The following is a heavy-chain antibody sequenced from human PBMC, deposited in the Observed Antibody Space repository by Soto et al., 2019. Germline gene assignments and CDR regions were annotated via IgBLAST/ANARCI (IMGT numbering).Heavy chain of an antibody. V-gene: IGHV4-4*02. CDR1: GGSISTNQW. J-gene: IGHJ4*02. CDR3: ARLQPDTSGYYFEH. D-gene: IGHD3-3*01. Sequence: QVHLQESGPGLVKPSGTLSLTCAVSGGSISTNQWWNWVRQAPGKGLEWIGEIFHVGSTNYNPSRKRRVVISVDKSKNQCSLHLSSVTAADAAVYYCARLQPDTSGYYFEHWGQGALVTVSS. CDR2: IFHVGST.